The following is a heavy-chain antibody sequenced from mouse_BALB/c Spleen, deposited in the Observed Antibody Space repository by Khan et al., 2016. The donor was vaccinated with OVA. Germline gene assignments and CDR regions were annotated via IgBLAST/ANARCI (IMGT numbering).Heavy chain of an antibody. CDR2: INPGNGNI. J-gene: IGHJ2*01. CDR1: GYAFTSYL. Sequence: QVQLQQPGAELVRPGTSVKVSCKASGYAFTSYLIEWINQRPGQGLEWIGLINPGNGNIKYNENFKDKATLTADKSSSTVYMQLSSLTSDDSAVYFCARSQLGLRFDYWGQGTTLTVSS. CDR3: ARSQLGLRFDY. D-gene: IGHD3-1*01. V-gene: IGHV1-54*01.